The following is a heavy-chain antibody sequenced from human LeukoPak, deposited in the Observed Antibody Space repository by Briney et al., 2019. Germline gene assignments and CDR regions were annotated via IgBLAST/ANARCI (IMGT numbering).Heavy chain of an antibody. J-gene: IGHJ6*04. CDR2: INSSTSYI. Sequence: PGGSLRLSCAASGFIFSTYSMNWVRQAPGKGLEWVSSINSSTSYIYYADSVKGRFTISRDNAKNSLYLQMNSLRAEDTAVYYCAELGITMIGGVWGKGTTVTISS. V-gene: IGHV3-21*01. D-gene: IGHD3-10*02. CDR1: GFIFSTYS. CDR3: AELGITMIGGV.